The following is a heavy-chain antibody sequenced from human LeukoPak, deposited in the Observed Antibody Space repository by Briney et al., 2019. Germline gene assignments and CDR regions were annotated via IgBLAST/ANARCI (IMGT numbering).Heavy chain of an antibody. CDR3: ARDQGYSSSWQPPDDAFDI. CDR1: GYTFTGYY. V-gene: IGHV1-2*02. CDR2: INPNSGGT. D-gene: IGHD6-13*01. Sequence: ASVKVSCKASGYTFTGYYMHWVRQAPGQGLEWMGWINPNSGGTNYAQKFQGRVTMTGDTSISTAYMELSRLRSDDTAVYYCARDQGYSSSWQPPDDAFDIWGQGTMVTVSS. J-gene: IGHJ3*02.